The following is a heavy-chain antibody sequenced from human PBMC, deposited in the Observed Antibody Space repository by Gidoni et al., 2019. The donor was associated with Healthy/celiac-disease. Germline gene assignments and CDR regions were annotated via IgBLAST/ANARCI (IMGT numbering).Heavy chain of an antibody. CDR2: MSGSGGST. D-gene: IGHD3-3*01. J-gene: IGHJ4*02. CDR3: AKAILGPTMYDFWSH. CDR1: GFTFISYA. Sequence: EVPLLESGGGLVQPGGSLRLSCAASGFTFISYAMSWVRQAPGKGLEGVSAMSGSGGSTYYADSVKGRFTISRDNSKNTLYLQMNSLRAEDTAVYYCAKAILGPTMYDFWSHWGQGTLVTVSS. V-gene: IGHV3-23*01.